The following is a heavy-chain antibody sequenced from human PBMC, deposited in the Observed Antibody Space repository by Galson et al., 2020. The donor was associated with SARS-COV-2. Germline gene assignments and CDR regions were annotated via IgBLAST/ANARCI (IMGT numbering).Heavy chain of an antibody. D-gene: IGHD2-2*01. Sequence: HGESLKISCKVSGYTFTKHWIGWVRQMPGKGLECMGVIYPDDSDIRYSPSFQGQVTISADKSTSTAYLQWSSLKASDTAIYFCARENVTSEGRGGFDYWGQGSLVTVSS. CDR2: IYPDDSDI. V-gene: IGHV5-51*01. J-gene: IGHJ4*02. CDR3: ARENVTSEGRGGFDY. CDR1: GYTFTKHW.